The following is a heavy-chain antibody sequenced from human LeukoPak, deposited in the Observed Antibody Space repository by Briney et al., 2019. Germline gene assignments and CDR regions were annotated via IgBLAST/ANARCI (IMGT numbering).Heavy chain of an antibody. CDR1: GVSISTSTYY. Sequence: PSETLSLTCTVSGVSISTSTYYWAWIRQPPGKGLEWIGSMFYRESTYYNPSLKSRVTISVDTSKNQFSLKLSSVTASDTAIFYCARQGGWGGAASLIEFWGQGTLVTVSS. J-gene: IGHJ4*02. D-gene: IGHD1-26*01. V-gene: IGHV4-39*01. CDR2: MFYREST. CDR3: ARQGGWGGAASLIEF.